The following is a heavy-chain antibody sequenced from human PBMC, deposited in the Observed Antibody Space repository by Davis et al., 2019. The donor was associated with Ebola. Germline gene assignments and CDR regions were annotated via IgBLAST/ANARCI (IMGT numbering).Heavy chain of an antibody. D-gene: IGHD3-22*01. CDR2: TYYRSKWYF. J-gene: IGHJ4*02. CDR3: ARDPPYDQGYDY. CDR1: YDSVSNNGDA. Sequence: MPSETLPLTCAISYDSVSNNGDAWNWIRHSPSRGLEWLGSTYYRSKWYFDYAISVKSRITINPDTSKNQSSLHLSSVTPEDTAVYYCARDPPYDQGYDYWGQGTLVTVSS. V-gene: IGHV6-1*01.